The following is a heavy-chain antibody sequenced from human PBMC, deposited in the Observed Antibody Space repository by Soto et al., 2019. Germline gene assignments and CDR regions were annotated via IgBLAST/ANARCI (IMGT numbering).Heavy chain of an antibody. D-gene: IGHD6-13*01. CDR1: GGSFSGYY. Sequence: QVQLQQWGAGLLKPSETLSLTCAVYGGSFSGYYWSWIRQPPGKGLEWLGEINHSGSTNYNPSLKGPVTRSVDTSKNQFARQLSSVTAADTAVYYCARGRGRYRSSWYRGWFDPWGQGSLVTVSS. V-gene: IGHV4-34*01. J-gene: IGHJ5*02. CDR2: INHSGST. CDR3: ARGRGRYRSSWYRGWFDP.